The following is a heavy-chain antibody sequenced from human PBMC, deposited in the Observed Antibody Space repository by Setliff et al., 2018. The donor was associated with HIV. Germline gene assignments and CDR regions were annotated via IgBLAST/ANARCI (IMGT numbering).Heavy chain of an antibody. J-gene: IGHJ3*02. Sequence: PGGSLRLSCAASGFTFSTYAMSWVRQAPGKGLAWVSAISAGGGSTYYAYSVKGRFTISRDNSKNTLYLQMNSLRAEDKAVYYCAKDQAVVTPRYDAFDIWGQGTMVTVSS. CDR1: GFTFSTYA. D-gene: IGHD2-15*01. CDR3: AKDQAVVTPRYDAFDI. V-gene: IGHV3-23*01. CDR2: ISAGGGST.